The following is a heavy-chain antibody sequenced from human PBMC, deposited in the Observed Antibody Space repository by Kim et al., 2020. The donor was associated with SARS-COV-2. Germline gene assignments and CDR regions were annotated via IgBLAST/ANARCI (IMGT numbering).Heavy chain of an antibody. CDR3: VSKRADSSGFIDS. D-gene: IGHD3-22*01. Sequence: SETLSLTCSVASASFSENYWSWIRQPPGRGLEWIGYIHHTGTTNYNPSLKSRVAISVDSSKNQFSLNLNSMTTADTAVYYCVSKRADSSGFIDSWGQGTLVTV. V-gene: IGHV4-59*03. CDR1: SASFSENY. J-gene: IGHJ4*02. CDR2: IHHTGTT.